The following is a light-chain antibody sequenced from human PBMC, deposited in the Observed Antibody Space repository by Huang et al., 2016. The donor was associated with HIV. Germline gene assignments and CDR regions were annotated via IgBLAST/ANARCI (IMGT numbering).Light chain of an antibody. CDR2: DAS. J-gene: IGKJ5*01. Sequence: EIVLTQSPATLSLSPGERATLSCRASPSVSSYLAWYQQTPGQAPRLLIYDASNRATGIPARFSGSGSGTDFTLTISSLEPEDFAVYYCQQRSNWPITFGQGTRLEIK. CDR1: PSVSSY. V-gene: IGKV3-11*01. CDR3: QQRSNWPIT.